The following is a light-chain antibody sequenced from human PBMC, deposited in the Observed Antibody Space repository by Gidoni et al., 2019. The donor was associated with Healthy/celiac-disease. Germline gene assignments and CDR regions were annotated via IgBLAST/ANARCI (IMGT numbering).Light chain of an antibody. J-gene: IGKJ2*01. CDR1: QSISSY. CDR3: QQSYSTPST. Sequence: HFQSSLPASVGDRVTITCRASQSISSYLNWYQQKPGKAPKLLIYAASSLQSGVPSRFSGSGSGTDFTLTISSLQPEDFATYYCQQSYSTPSTFGPXTKLEIK. CDR2: AAS. V-gene: IGKV1-39*01.